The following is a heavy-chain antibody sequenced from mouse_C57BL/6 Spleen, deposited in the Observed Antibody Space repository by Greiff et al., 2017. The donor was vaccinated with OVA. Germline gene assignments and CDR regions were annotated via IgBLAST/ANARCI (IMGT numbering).Heavy chain of an antibody. CDR1: GYTFTDYY. CDR3: ARDLGGRCPDY. D-gene: IGHD1-1*02. CDR2: INPYNGCT. J-gene: IGHJ2*01. Sequence: EVQLQQSGPVLVKPGASVKMSCKASGYTFTDYYMNWVKQSHGKSLEWIGVINPYNGCTSYNQKFKGKATLTVDKSSSTAYMELNSRTSEDSAVNYWARDLGGRCPDYWGQGTTLTVSS. V-gene: IGHV1-19*01.